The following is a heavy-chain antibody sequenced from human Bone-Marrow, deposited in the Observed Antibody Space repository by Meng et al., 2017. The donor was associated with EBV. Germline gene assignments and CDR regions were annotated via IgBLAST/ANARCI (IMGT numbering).Heavy chain of an antibody. CDR3: AHRRDYSYFDY. CDR1: GFSLSTPGVG. D-gene: IGHD2-21*01. CDR2: IYWDDDK. J-gene: IGHJ4*02. Sequence: QITVNESGPTLVKPTQTLTLACTFSGFSLSTPGVGLGWIRQPPGEALEWLAVIYWDDDKRYSPSLKSRLTITKGTSKQQVVLTMTNMDPVDTATYYCAHRRDYSYFDYWGQGTLVTVSS. V-gene: IGHV2-5*02.